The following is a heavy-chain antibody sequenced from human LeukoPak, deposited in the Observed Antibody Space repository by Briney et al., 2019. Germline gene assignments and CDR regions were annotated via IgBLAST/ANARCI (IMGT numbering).Heavy chain of an antibody. D-gene: IGHD6-13*01. J-gene: IGHJ4*02. CDR3: ARTYSSSWSYCDA. CDR1: GSTFTRYY. CDR2: INPSSGST. Sequence: GASVKVSCKASGSTFTRYYIHWMRQAPGQGLDWMGMINPSSGSTRFAQMFQDRVTMTRDTSTSAVYMELSSLTSEDTAMYYCARTYSSSWSYCDAWGQGTLVTVSS. V-gene: IGHV1-46*01.